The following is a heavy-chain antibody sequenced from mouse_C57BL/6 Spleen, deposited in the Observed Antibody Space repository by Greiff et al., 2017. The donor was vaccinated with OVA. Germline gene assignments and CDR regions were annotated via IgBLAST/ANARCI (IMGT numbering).Heavy chain of an antibody. Sequence: EVKLVESGGGLVKPGGSLKLSCAASGFTFSSYAMSWVRQTPEKRLEWVATISDGGSYTYYPDNVKGRFTISRDNAKNNLYLQMSHLKSEDTAMYYCARGTRGHYYAMDYWGQGPSVTVSS. CDR1: GFTFSSYA. J-gene: IGHJ4*01. CDR3: ARGTRGHYYAMDY. V-gene: IGHV5-4*03. CDR2: ISDGGSYT. D-gene: IGHD3-3*01.